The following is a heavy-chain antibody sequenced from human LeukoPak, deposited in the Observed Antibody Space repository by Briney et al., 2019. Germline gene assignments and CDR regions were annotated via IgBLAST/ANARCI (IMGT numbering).Heavy chain of an antibody. CDR2: IYSGGST. CDR1: GFTVSSKY. CDR3: ARAYGSGNSDAFDI. D-gene: IGHD3-10*01. Sequence: PGGSLRLSCAASGFTVSSKYMSWVRQAPGKGLEWVSVIYSGGSTYYADSVKGRFTISRDNSKNTLYLQMNSLRAEDTAVYYCARAYGSGNSDAFDIWGQGTMVTVSS. J-gene: IGHJ3*02. V-gene: IGHV3-66*01.